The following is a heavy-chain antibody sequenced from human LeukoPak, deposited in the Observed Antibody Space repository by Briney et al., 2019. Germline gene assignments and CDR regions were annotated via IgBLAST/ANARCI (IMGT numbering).Heavy chain of an antibody. CDR1: GYTFTGYY. J-gene: IGHJ4*02. D-gene: IGHD2-15*01. CDR2: INPNTGGT. Sequence: ASVKVSCKASGYTFTGYYMHWVRQAPGQGLEWMGWINPNTGGTNYAQKFQGRVTMTRDTSISTAYMELSRLRSDDTAVYYCARGAYCSGGSWYFDYWGQGTLVTVSS. CDR3: ARGAYCSGGSWYFDY. V-gene: IGHV1-2*02.